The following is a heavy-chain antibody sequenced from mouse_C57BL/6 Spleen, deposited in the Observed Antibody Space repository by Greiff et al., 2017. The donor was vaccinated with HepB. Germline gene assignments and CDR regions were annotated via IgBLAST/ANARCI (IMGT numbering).Heavy chain of an antibody. Sequence: QVQLQQPGAELVKPGASVKLSCKASGYTFTSYWMHWVKQRPGRGLEWIGRIDPNSGGTKYNEKFKSKATLTVDKPSSTAYMQISSLTSEDSAVYYCARGGYYGSSFYYAMDYWGQGTSVTVSS. D-gene: IGHD1-1*01. J-gene: IGHJ4*01. CDR1: GYTFTSYW. CDR3: ARGGYYGSSFYYAMDY. V-gene: IGHV1-72*01. CDR2: IDPNSGGT.